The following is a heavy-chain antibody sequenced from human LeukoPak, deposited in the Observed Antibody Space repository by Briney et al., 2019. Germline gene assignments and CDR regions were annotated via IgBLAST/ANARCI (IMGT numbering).Heavy chain of an antibody. Sequence: GGSLRLSCAASRFTFSSYAMHWVRQAPGKGLEWVAVISYDGSNKYYADSVKGRFTISRDNAKNSLYLQMNSLRAEDTAVYYCARARVVVPAAYYYYGMDVWGQGTTVTVSS. CDR3: ARARVVVPAAYYYYGMDV. J-gene: IGHJ6*02. CDR2: ISYDGSNK. D-gene: IGHD2-2*01. V-gene: IGHV3-30-3*01. CDR1: RFTFSSYA.